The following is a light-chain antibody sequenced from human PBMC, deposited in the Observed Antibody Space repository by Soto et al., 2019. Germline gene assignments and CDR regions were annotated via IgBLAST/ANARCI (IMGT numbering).Light chain of an antibody. CDR3: TSHTTTNTWV. Sequence: QSALTQPASVSGSPGQSITISCTGTSSDIGHYNYVSWYQHHPGKAPKLMIYEVINRPSGVSNRFSGSKSGNTASLTISGLQAKDEADYYCTSHTTTNTWVFGGGTKLTVL. J-gene: IGLJ3*02. V-gene: IGLV2-14*01. CDR1: SSDIGHYNY. CDR2: EVI.